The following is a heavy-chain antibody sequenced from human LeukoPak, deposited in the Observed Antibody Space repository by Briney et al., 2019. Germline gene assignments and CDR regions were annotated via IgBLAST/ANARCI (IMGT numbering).Heavy chain of an antibody. CDR1: GFFFSNSW. J-gene: IGHJ4*02. V-gene: IGHV3-7*05. Sequence: GGSLRLSCADSGFFFSNSWMAWVRQAPGRGREGLANINQDGSAKTCVASVKGRFTISRDNAKNSLYLQMNSLRAEDTAMYYCARDSGYNAFDYWGQGTLVTVSS. CDR3: ARDSGYNAFDY. CDR2: INQDGSAK. D-gene: IGHD5-12*01.